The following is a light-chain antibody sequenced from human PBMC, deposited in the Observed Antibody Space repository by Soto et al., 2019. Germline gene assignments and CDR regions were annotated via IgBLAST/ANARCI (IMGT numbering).Light chain of an antibody. J-gene: IGKJ1*01. V-gene: IGKV3-15*01. Sequence: EIVMTQSPATLSVSPGERATLSCRASQSVSSNLAWYQQKPGQAPRLLIYGASTRATGIPARVSGSGSGTEFTLTITSLQSEDFAVYYCQQYNYWPTFGQGTKVDIK. CDR3: QQYNYWPT. CDR1: QSVSSN. CDR2: GAS.